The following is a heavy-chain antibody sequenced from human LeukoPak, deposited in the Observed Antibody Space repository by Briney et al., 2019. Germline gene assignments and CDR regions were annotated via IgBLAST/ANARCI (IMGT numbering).Heavy chain of an antibody. Sequence: GGSLRLSCAASGLTFSTYDMHWVRQAPGKGLEWVAVISYDGSNKYYADSVKGRFTISRDNSKTTLNLQMNSLRAEDTAVYYCAKEGRSYGFDYWGQGTLVTVSS. J-gene: IGHJ4*02. V-gene: IGHV3-30*18. D-gene: IGHD5-18*01. CDR3: AKEGRSYGFDY. CDR2: ISYDGSNK. CDR1: GLTFSTYD.